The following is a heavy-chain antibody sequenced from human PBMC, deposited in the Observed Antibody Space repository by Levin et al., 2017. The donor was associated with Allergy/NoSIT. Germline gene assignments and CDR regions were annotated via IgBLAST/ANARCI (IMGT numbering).Heavy chain of an antibody. CDR2: IYYSGST. V-gene: IGHV4-39*01. Sequence: SQTLSLTCTVSGGSISSSSYYWGWIRQPPGKGLEWIGSIYYSGSTYYNPSLKSRVTISVDTSKNQFSLKLSSVTAADTAVYYCARHRDGDYVYYYYYMDVWGKGTTVTVSS. D-gene: IGHD4-17*01. J-gene: IGHJ6*03. CDR1: GGSISSSSYY. CDR3: ARHRDGDYVYYYYYMDV.